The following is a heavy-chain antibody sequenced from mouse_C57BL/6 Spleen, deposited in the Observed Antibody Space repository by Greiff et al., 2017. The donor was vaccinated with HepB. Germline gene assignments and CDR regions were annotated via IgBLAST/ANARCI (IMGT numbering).Heavy chain of an antibody. CDR3: TTYGGDYAMDY. J-gene: IGHJ4*01. CDR2: IDPEDGDT. Sequence: EVKLQQSGAELVRPGASVKLSCTASGFNIKDYYMHWVKQRPEQGLEWIGRIDPEDGDTEYAPKFQGKATMTADTSSNTAYLQLSSLTSEDTAVYYCTTYGGDYAMDYWGQGTSVTVSS. V-gene: IGHV14-1*01. D-gene: IGHD2-10*02. CDR1: GFNIKDYY.